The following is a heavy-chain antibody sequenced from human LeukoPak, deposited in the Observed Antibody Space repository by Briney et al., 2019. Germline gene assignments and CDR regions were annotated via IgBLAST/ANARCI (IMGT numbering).Heavy chain of an antibody. V-gene: IGHV1-18*01. CDR2: ISAYNGNT. D-gene: IGHD6-13*01. CDR3: ARDHFSSSWSSYYFDY. Sequence: ASVKLSCKASGYTFTSYGISWVRQAPGQGLEWMGWISAYNGNTNYAQKLQGRVTMTTDTSTSTAYMELRSLRSDDTAVYYCARDHFSSSWSSYYFDYWGQGTLVTVSS. CDR1: GYTFTSYG. J-gene: IGHJ4*02.